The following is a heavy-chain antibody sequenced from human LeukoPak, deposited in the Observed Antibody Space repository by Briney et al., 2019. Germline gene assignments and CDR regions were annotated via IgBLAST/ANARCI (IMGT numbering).Heavy chain of an antibody. V-gene: IGHV3-33*01. J-gene: IGHJ4*02. CDR2: VWYDGSNI. Sequence: GGSLRLSCAASGFTFSTYGMHWVRQAPGKGLEWVAVVWYDGSNIHYVDSVKGRFTISRDNSKSTLYMQMNSLTAEDTAVYYCARGGYSGTYYFDYWGQGALVTV. CDR1: GFTFSTYG. D-gene: IGHD1-26*01. CDR3: ARGGYSGTYYFDY.